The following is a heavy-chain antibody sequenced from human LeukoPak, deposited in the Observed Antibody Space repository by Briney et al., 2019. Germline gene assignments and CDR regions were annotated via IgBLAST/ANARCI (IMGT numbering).Heavy chain of an antibody. CDR3: ARESHVDYYYGMDV. Sequence: PGGSLRLSCAVSGFSFSTYAMHWVRQAPGKGLDWVAVIWYDGSNKNYADSVKGRFTISRDNSKNTLHLQMNSLRAEDTAVYYCARESHVDYYYGMDVWGQGTTVTVSS. V-gene: IGHV3-33*08. CDR1: GFSFSTYA. D-gene: IGHD3-10*02. J-gene: IGHJ6*02. CDR2: IWYDGSNK.